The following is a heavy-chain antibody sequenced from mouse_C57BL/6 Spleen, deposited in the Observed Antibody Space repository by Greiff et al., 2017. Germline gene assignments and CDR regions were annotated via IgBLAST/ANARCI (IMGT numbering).Heavy chain of an antibody. CDR1: GYTFTSYW. D-gene: IGHD1-1*01. CDR2: IDPSDSYP. V-gene: IGHV1-69*01. CDR3: ATVAPFAY. Sequence: QVQLQQPGAELVMPGASVKLSCKASGYTFTSYWMHWVKQRPGQGLEWIGEIDPSDSYPNYNQKFKGKSTLPVDKSSSTAYMQLSSLTSEDSAVYYCATVAPFAYGGQGTLGTVSA. J-gene: IGHJ3*01.